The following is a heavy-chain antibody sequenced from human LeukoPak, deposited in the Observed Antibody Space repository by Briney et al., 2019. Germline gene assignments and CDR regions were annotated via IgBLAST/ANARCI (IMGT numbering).Heavy chain of an antibody. Sequence: GGSLRLSCAASGFTVSSNYMSWVRQAPGKGLEWVSVIYSGGSTYYADSVKGRFTISRDNSKNTLYLQMNSLRAEDTAVYYCARDYFYYGSGAPGYWGQGTLVTVSS. CDR2: IYSGGST. V-gene: IGHV3-53*01. J-gene: IGHJ4*02. CDR3: ARDYFYYGSGAPGY. CDR1: GFTVSSNY. D-gene: IGHD3-10*01.